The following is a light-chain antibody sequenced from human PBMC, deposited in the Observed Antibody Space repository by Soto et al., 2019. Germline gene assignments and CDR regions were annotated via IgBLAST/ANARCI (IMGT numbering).Light chain of an antibody. V-gene: IGLV1-44*01. CDR3: AAWDDSLNGYV. CDR1: SSNIGSNA. CDR2: RNN. J-gene: IGLJ1*01. Sequence: QSVLTQPPSASGTPGQRVTISCSGSSSNIGSNAVNWYQQLPGTAPKLLIYRNNERPSGVPDRFSGSKSGTSASLAISGLQSEDAADYYCAAWDDSLNGYVFGTGTKLTVL.